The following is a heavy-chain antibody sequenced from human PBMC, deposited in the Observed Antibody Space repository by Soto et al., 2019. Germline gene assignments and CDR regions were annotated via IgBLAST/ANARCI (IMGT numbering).Heavy chain of an antibody. CDR2: IYYSGST. CDR1: GGSISSYY. J-gene: IGHJ4*02. Sequence: QVQLQESGPGLVKPSETLSLTCTVSGGSISSYYWSWIRQPPGKGLEWIGYIYYSGSTNYNPSLKSXXXXXXXXXXXXXXXXXXXXXXXXXAVYYCARGTQQWLVRHFDYWGQGTLVTVSS. D-gene: IGHD6-19*01. CDR3: ARGTQQWLVRHFDY. V-gene: IGHV4-59*01.